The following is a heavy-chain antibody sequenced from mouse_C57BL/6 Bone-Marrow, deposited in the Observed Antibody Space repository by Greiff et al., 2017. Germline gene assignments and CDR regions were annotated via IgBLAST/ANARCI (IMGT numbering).Heavy chain of an antibody. CDR2: IDPSDSET. CDR1: GFTFTSYW. J-gene: IGHJ2*01. D-gene: IGHD2-4*01. V-gene: IGHV1-52*01. Sequence: QVQLQQPGAELVRPGSSVKLSCTASGFTFTSYWMHWVKQRPIQGLEWIGNIDPSDSETHYNQKFKDKATLTGDKSSSTAYMQLSSLTSEDSAVYYCARGLRGFYYGGQGTALTVTA. CDR3: ARGLRGFYY.